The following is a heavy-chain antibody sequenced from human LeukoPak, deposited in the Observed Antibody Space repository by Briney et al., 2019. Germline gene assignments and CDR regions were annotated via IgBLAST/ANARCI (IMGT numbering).Heavy chain of an antibody. Sequence: GGSLRLSCAASGFTFSSYSMNWVRQAPGKGLEWVSSISSSSSYIYYADSVKGRFTISRDNAKNSLYLQMNSLRAEDTAVYYCARAPGEWFGELSAWGQGTLVTVSS. CDR1: GFTFSSYS. CDR3: ARAPGEWFGELSA. CDR2: ISSSSSYI. D-gene: IGHD3-10*01. J-gene: IGHJ5*02. V-gene: IGHV3-21*01.